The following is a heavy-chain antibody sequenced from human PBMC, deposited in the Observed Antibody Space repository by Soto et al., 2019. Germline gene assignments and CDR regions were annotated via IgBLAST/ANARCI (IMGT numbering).Heavy chain of an antibody. J-gene: IGHJ4*02. CDR3: ARAVNDFWSGYSYYFDY. Sequence: PSETLSLTCTVSGGSISNYYWTWIRRPPGKGLEWIAYIYYTGITNYNPSLKSRVTISVDTSKNQFSLRLSSVTAADTAVYYCARAVNDFWSGYSYYFDYWGQGTLVTVSS. CDR1: GGSISNYY. CDR2: IYYTGIT. V-gene: IGHV4-59*01. D-gene: IGHD3-3*01.